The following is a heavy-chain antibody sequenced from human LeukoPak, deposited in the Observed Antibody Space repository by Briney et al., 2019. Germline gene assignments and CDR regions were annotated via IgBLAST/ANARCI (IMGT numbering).Heavy chain of an antibody. V-gene: IGHV4-4*09. J-gene: IGHJ6*03. CDR1: GGSISSYY. Sequence: SETLSLTCTVSGGSISSYYWSWIRQPPGKGLEWIGYIYTSGSTNYNPPLKSRVTISVDTSKNQFFLKLSSVTAADTAVYYCARRGDCSSTSCYLSNYMDVWGKGTTVTVSS. CDR3: ARRGDCSSTSCYLSNYMDV. CDR2: IYTSGST. D-gene: IGHD2-2*03.